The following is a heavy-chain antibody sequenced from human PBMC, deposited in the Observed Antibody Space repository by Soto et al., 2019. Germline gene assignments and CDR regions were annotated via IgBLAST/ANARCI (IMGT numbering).Heavy chain of an antibody. CDR1: GFTFSSYG. Sequence: QVQLVESGGGVVQPGRSLRLSCAASGFTFSSYGMHWVRQAPGKGLEWVAVISYDGSNKYYADSVKGRLTISRDNSKNTLYLQMNSLRAEDTAVYYCAKDMGDSSGWYGDYWGQGTLVTVSS. CDR2: ISYDGSNK. CDR3: AKDMGDSSGWYGDY. V-gene: IGHV3-30*18. D-gene: IGHD6-19*01. J-gene: IGHJ4*02.